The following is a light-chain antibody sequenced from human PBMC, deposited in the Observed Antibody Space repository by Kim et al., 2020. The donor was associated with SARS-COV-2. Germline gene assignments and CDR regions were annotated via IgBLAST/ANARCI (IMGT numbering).Light chain of an antibody. V-gene: IGKV1-5*03. J-gene: IGKJ2*01. CDR3: QQYNSYSAT. CDR2: KAS. CDR1: QSISSW. Sequence: SAFVGDRVTITCRASQSISSWLAWYQQKPGKAPKLLIFKASSLESGVPSRFSGSGSGTEFTLTISSLQPDDFATYYCQQYNSYSATFGQGTKLEI.